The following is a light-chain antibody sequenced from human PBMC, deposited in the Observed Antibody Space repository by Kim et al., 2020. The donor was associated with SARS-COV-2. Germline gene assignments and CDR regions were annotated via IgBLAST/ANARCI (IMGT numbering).Light chain of an antibody. Sequence: LGHTVRITCQGDSLRSYYASWYQQKPGQAPVLVIYEKNNRPSGIPDRFSGSSSGNTASLTITGAQAEDEADYYCNSRESGVNHVVFGGGTQLTVL. V-gene: IGLV3-19*01. CDR1: SLRSYY. CDR2: EKN. CDR3: NSRESGVNHVV. J-gene: IGLJ3*02.